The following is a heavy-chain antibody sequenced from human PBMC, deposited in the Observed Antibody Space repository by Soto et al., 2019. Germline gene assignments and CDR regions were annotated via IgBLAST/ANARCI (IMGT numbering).Heavy chain of an antibody. J-gene: IGHJ5*02. CDR2: IYTGDTP. D-gene: IGHD2-2*01. CDR3: TRDLMDVVPPADDLFDP. CDR1: RFTVGSSY. Sequence: GGSLRLSCAASRFTVGSSYVSWVRQAPGKGLEWVSVIYTGDTPFYADSVKGWFTISRDNSKNTLYLQMNSLRVEDTAVYYCTRDLMDVVPPADDLFDPWGQGILVTVSS. V-gene: IGHV3-53*01.